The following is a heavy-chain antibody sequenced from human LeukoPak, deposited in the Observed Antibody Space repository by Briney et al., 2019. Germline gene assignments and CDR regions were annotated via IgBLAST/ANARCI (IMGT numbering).Heavy chain of an antibody. J-gene: IGHJ4*02. CDR3: ARLDCGGDCYVDY. CDR1: GASFTSNY. V-gene: IGHV4-59*08. CDR2: IYYSGTT. Sequence: SETLSLTCTVSGASFTSNYGSWIRQPPGKGLEWIGYIYYSGTTTYNPSLERRVTMSVDMSKTQFSLRLNSVTATDTAAYYCARLDCGGDCYVDYWGQGTLVTVSS. D-gene: IGHD2-21*02.